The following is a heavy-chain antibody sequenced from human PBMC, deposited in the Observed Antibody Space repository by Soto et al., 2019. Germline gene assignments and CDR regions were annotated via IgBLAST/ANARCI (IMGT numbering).Heavy chain of an antibody. CDR1: GFTFSSYG. CDR3: ARDRCSSTSCKPPYYYGMDV. J-gene: IGHJ6*02. D-gene: IGHD2-2*01. Sequence: PGGSLRLSCAASGFTFSSYGMHWVRQAPGKGLEWVAVIWYDGSNKYYADSVKGRFTISRDNSKNTLYLQMNSLRAEDTAVYYCARDRCSSTSCKPPYYYGMDVWGQGTTVTVSS. CDR2: IWYDGSNK. V-gene: IGHV3-33*01.